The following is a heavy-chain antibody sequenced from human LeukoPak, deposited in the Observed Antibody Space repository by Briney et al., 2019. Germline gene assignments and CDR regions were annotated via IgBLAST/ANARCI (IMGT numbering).Heavy chain of an antibody. V-gene: IGHV1-2*02. CDR3: ARDLGYTYGYYGY. Sequence: GASVKVSCKASGYTFTGYYMHWVRQAPGEGVEWMGWINPNSGVTNYPQKFQGRVTMTRDTSISTAFMELSRLRSDDTAVYYCARDLGYTYGYYGYWGQGTLVTVYS. J-gene: IGHJ4*02. CDR1: GYTFTGYY. D-gene: IGHD5-18*01. CDR2: INPNSGVT.